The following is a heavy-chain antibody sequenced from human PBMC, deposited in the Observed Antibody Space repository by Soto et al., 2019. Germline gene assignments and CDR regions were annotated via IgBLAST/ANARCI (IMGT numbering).Heavy chain of an antibody. CDR3: GAFDI. Sequence: EVQLLESGGGLVQPGGSLRLSCAASGFTFSNYAMSWVRQAPGKGLEWVSAISEGGGSTYYADSVKGRFTISRDNSKNTLYLQTRASKDRRGNWKYVGAFDIWGQGTMVTVSS. V-gene: IGHV3-23*01. CDR1: GFTFSNYA. CDR2: ISEGGGST. D-gene: IGHD1-7*01. J-gene: IGHJ3*02.